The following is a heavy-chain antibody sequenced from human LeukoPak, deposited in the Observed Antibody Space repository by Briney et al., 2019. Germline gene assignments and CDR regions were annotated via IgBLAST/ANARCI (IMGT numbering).Heavy chain of an antibody. Sequence: GGSLRLSCAASGFTFSSYSMNWVRQAPGKGLEWVSYISSSSSTIYYADSVKGRFTISRDNAKNSLYLQMNSLRAEDTAVYYCARGGATQLRYFDWPLDYWGQGTLVTVSS. CDR3: ARGGATQLRYFDWPLDY. CDR1: GFTFSSYS. V-gene: IGHV3-48*01. J-gene: IGHJ4*02. CDR2: ISSSSSTI. D-gene: IGHD3-9*01.